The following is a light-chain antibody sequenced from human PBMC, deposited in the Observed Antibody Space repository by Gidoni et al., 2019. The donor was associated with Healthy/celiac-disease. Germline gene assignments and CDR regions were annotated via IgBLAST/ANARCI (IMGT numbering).Light chain of an antibody. Sequence: DIVLTQSPGTLSLSPGERATLSCRASQSVSSSYLAWYQQKPGQAPRLLIYGASSRATGIPDRFSGSGSVTDFTLTISRLDPEDFAVYYCQQYGSSPRTFGPGTKVDIK. V-gene: IGKV3-20*01. CDR3: QQYGSSPRT. CDR1: QSVSSSY. CDR2: GAS. J-gene: IGKJ3*01.